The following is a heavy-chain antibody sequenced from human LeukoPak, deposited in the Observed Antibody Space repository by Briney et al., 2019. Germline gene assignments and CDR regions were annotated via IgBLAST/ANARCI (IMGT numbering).Heavy chain of an antibody. CDR3: ARDPMGLWFGEEGIDP. Sequence: GASVKVSCKASGYTFTVYYMHWVRQAPGQGLERMGWINPNSGGTNYAQKFQGRVTMTRDTSISTAYMELSRLRSDDTAVYYCARDPMGLWFGEEGIDPWGQGTLVTVSS. V-gene: IGHV1-2*02. CDR2: INPNSGGT. D-gene: IGHD3-10*01. CDR1: GYTFTVYY. J-gene: IGHJ5*02.